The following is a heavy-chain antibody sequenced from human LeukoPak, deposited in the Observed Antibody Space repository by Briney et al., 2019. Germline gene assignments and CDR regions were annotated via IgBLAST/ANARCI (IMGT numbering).Heavy chain of an antibody. J-gene: IGHJ6*02. Sequence: SETLSLTCAVYGGSFSGYYWSWIRQPPGKGLEWIGEINHSGSTNYNPSLKSRVTISVDTSKNQFSLKLSSVTAEDTAVYYCARDSYYDFWSGYLRDYGLDVWGQGTTVTVSS. CDR3: ARDSYYDFWSGYLRDYGLDV. D-gene: IGHD3-3*01. CDR2: INHSGST. V-gene: IGHV4-34*01. CDR1: GGSFSGYY.